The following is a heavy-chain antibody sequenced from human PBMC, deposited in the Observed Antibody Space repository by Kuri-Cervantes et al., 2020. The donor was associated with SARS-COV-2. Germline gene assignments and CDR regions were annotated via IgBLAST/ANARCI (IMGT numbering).Heavy chain of an antibody. V-gene: IGHV3-15*04. J-gene: IGHJ6*03. CDR3: TTALYDIWTYYMDV. CDR1: GFTFSNAW. Sequence: GGSLRLSCAASGFTFSNAWMNWVRQAPGKGLEWVGRIESKTDGGTTDYAAPVKGRFTISRDDSKNTLYLQMNSLKTEDTAVYYCTTALYDIWTYYMDVWGKGTTVTVSS. D-gene: IGHD3-9*01. CDR2: IESKTDGGTT.